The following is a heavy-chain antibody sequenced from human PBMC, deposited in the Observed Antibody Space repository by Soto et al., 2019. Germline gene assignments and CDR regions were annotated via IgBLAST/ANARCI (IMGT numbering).Heavy chain of an antibody. CDR3: AKTGFWSDYRVADY. J-gene: IGHJ4*02. CDR1: GGSISSSSYY. Sequence: SETLSLTCTVSGGSISSSSYYWGWIRQPPGKGLEWIGSIYYSGSTYYNPSLKSRITISVDTSKNQFSLKLSSVTAADTAVYFCAKTGFWSDYRVADYWGQGTLVTVSS. CDR2: IYYSGST. V-gene: IGHV4-39*01. D-gene: IGHD3-3*01.